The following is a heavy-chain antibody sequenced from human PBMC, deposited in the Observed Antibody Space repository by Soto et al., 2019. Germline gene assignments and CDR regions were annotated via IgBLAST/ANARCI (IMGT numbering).Heavy chain of an antibody. Sequence: GGSLRLSCAASGFTVSSKYMSWVRQAPGKGLEWVSLIQSGGPTYYADSVKGRFTISRDTSENTVHLQMDSLRAEDTAVYYCARDVVLCDGGRCYGVPLDVGGKGTTVPVSS. CDR3: ARDVVLCDGGRCYGVPLDV. V-gene: IGHV3-66*01. CDR1: GFTVSSKY. CDR2: IQSGGPT. D-gene: IGHD2-15*01. J-gene: IGHJ6*04.